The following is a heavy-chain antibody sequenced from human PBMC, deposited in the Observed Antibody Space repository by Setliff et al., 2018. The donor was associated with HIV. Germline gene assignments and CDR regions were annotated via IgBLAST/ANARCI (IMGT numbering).Heavy chain of an antibody. CDR3: ARRVYYDFWSGFYLSIANRFDS. V-gene: IGHV4-39*01. Sequence: SETLSLTCTVSGGSIRSRDYSWGWIRQPPGKGLEWIVSLPHSGATFYNPSLRSRVTTSEDTSKNQFSLRLSSVTAADTAVYYCARRVYYDFWSGFYLSIANRFDSWGQGILVTVSS. CDR1: GGSIRSRDYS. D-gene: IGHD3-3*01. J-gene: IGHJ5*01. CDR2: LPHSGAT.